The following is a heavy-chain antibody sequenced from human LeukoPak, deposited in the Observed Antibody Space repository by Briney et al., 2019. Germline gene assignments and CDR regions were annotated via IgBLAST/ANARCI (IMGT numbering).Heavy chain of an antibody. J-gene: IGHJ5*02. D-gene: IGHD1-26*01. Sequence: ASVKVSCKASGYTFTSYYMHWVRQAPGQGLEWMGIINPSGGSTSYAQKFQGRVTMTRDTSTGTVYMELSSLRSEDTAVYYCAREPFYSKWEQHNWFDPWGQGTLVTVSS. V-gene: IGHV1-46*01. CDR1: GYTFTSYY. CDR2: INPSGGST. CDR3: AREPFYSKWEQHNWFDP.